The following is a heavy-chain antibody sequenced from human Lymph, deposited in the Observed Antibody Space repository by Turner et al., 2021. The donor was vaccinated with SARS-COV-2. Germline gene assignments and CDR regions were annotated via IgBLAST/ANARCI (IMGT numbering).Heavy chain of an antibody. CDR3: AKEGLSGRRLQFVPYFAY. V-gene: IGHV3-43*02. CDR2: ISGDGGST. D-gene: IGHD5-12*01. J-gene: IGHJ4*02. Sequence: EVQLVESGGGVVQPGGSRRLSCEAAGFTFDAYAMHWVRQAPGKGLEWVSLISGDGGSTYYADSVKGRFTISRDDSKNSLYLQINSLRTEDTALYYCAKEGLSGRRLQFVPYFAYWGQGTLVSVSS. CDR1: GFTFDAYA.